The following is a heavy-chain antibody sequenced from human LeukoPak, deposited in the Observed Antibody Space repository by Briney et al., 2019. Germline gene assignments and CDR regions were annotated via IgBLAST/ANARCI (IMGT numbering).Heavy chain of an antibody. CDR3: AREVATMDYYYYMDV. D-gene: IGHD5-12*01. J-gene: IGHJ6*03. CDR1: GFIFSSYS. V-gene: IGHV3-21*01. CDR2: ISSSSTYI. Sequence: PGGSLRLSCAASGFIFSSYSMNWVRQAPGKGLEWVSSISSSSTYIYYADSVKGRFTISRDNAKNSLYLQMNSLRAEDTAVYYCAREVATMDYYYYMDVWGKGTTVTVSS.